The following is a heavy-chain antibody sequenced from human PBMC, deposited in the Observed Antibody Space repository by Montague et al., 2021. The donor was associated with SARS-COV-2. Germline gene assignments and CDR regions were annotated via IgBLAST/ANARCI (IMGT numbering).Heavy chain of an antibody. Sequence: SLRLSCAGSGFTLGDYAMSWVRQAPGKGLEWVGFIRSKGYGGTKEYAASVKGRFTISRDDSKSIAYLQMNSLKTEDTAVYYCSRVRDYYGSGGYYFDYWGQGTLVTVSS. CDR1: GFTLGDYA. CDR2: IRSKGYGGTK. D-gene: IGHD3-10*01. J-gene: IGHJ4*02. V-gene: IGHV3-49*04. CDR3: SRVRDYYGSGGYYFDY.